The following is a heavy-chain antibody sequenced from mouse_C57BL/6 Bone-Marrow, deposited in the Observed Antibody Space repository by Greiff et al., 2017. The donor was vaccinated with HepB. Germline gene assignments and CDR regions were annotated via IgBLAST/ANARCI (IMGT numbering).Heavy chain of an antibody. CDR2: ISSGGSYT. V-gene: IGHV5-6*01. D-gene: IGHD1-1*01. J-gene: IGHJ4*01. CDR1: GFTFSSYG. CDR3: ARHYYGSSYDAMDY. Sequence: EVKLVESGGDLVKPGGSLKLSCAASGFTFSSYGMSWVRQTPDKRLEWVATISSGGSYTYYPDSVKGRFTISRDNAKNTLYLQISSLKSEDTAMYYCARHYYGSSYDAMDYWGQGTSVTVSS.